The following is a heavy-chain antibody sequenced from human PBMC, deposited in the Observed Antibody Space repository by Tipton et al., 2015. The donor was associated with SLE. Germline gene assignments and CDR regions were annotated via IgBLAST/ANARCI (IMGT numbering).Heavy chain of an antibody. CDR3: ARGSSLAAFDI. CDR2: INHSGST. J-gene: IGHJ3*02. V-gene: IGHV4-34*01. Sequence: TLSLTCAVYGGSFSGYYWSWIRQPPGKGLEWIGEINHSGSTNYNPSLKSRVTISVDTSKNQFSLKLSSVTAADTAVYYCARGSSLAAFDIWGQGPMVTVSS. CDR1: GGSFSGYY.